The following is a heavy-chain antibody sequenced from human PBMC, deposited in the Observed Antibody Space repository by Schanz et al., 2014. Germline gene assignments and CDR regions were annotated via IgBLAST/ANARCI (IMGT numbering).Heavy chain of an antibody. CDR3: AREQIMAAAGLVDY. Sequence: QVQLVESGGGVVQPGRSLRLSRAASGFIFSSYGLHWVRQAPGKGLEWVAFIWYDGSNKYYADSVKGRFTISRDNSKNTLYLQMNSLRAEDTAVYYCAREQIMAAAGLVDYWGHGTLVTVSS. D-gene: IGHD6-13*01. V-gene: IGHV3-33*01. CDR2: IWYDGSNK. CDR1: GFIFSSYG. J-gene: IGHJ4*01.